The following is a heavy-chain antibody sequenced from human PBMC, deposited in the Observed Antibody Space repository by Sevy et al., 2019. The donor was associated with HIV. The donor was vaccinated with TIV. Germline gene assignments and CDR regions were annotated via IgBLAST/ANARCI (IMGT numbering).Heavy chain of an antibody. CDR1: GGTFSSYA. V-gene: IGHV1-69*13. Sequence: ASVKVSCKASGGTFSSYAISWVRQAPGQGLEWMGGIIPIFGTANYAQKFQGRVTITADESTSTAYMELSSLRSEDTAVYYCARQQYYYDSSGSNDYFDYWGQGTLVTVSS. D-gene: IGHD3-22*01. J-gene: IGHJ4*02. CDR2: IIPIFGTA. CDR3: ARQQYYYDSSGSNDYFDY.